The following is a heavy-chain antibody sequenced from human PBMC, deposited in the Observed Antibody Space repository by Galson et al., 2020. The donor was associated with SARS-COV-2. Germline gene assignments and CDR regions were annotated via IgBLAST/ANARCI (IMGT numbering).Heavy chain of an antibody. Sequence: ASVKVSCKASGYSFTGYYMHWVRQAPGQGLEWMGWNNPNTGDTKYNQKFQGRVSMTRDTSITTAYMEMSRLTSDDTAVYYWARDRISAPDDFDYWGQGTLVTVSS. CDR3: ARDRISAPDDFDY. D-gene: IGHD6-13*01. CDR1: GYSFTGYY. J-gene: IGHJ4*02. CDR2: NNPNTGDT. V-gene: IGHV1-2*02.